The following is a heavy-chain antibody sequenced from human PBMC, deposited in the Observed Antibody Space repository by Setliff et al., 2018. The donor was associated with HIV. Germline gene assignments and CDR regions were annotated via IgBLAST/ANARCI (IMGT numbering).Heavy chain of an antibody. Sequence: GGSLRLSCAASGFTFRNYKFNWVRQAPGRGLEWVSSISIGSGGAIDYADSVQGRFTISRDNSKNSLYLQMNSLRAEDTAVYYCARFRLYHYSNKVDYWGQGTLVTVSS. V-gene: IGHV3-21*01. D-gene: IGHD4-4*01. CDR3: ARFRLYHYSNKVDY. CDR2: ISIGSGGAI. CDR1: GFTFRNYK. J-gene: IGHJ4*02.